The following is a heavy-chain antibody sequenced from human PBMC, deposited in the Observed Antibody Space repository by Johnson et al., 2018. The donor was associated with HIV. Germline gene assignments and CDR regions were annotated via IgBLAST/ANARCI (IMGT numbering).Heavy chain of an antibody. CDR3: AKVLAGIAARPLTFDAFDI. D-gene: IGHD6-6*01. CDR2: LTYTGGGT. V-gene: IGHV3-64*04. CDR1: EFILSASS. J-gene: IGHJ3*02. Sequence: QVQLVESGGGLVQPGGSLRLPCTVSEFILSASSVQWVRQAPGKGLESVSNLTYTGGGTDYASSGKGRFTISRSNSKNTLYLQMNSLRAEDTAVYYCAKVLAGIAARPLTFDAFDIWGQGTMVTVSS.